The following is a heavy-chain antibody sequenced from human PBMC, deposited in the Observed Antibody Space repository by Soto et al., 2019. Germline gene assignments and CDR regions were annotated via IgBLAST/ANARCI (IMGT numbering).Heavy chain of an antibody. V-gene: IGHV1-2*04. J-gene: IGHJ6*02. Sequence: ASVKVSCKASGYTFTGYYRHWVRQAPGQGLEWMGWINPNSGGTNYAQKFQGWVTMTRDTSISTAYMELSRLRSDDTAVYYCARENSYGPRYGMDVWGQGTTVTVSS. CDR3: ARENSYGPRYGMDV. CDR2: INPNSGGT. D-gene: IGHD5-18*01. CDR1: GYTFTGYY.